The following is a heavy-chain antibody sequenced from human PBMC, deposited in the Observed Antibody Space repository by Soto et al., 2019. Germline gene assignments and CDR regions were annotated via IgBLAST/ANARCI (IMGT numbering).Heavy chain of an antibody. CDR2: INHSGST. D-gene: IGHD7-27*01. V-gene: IGHV4-34*01. CDR1: GGSFSGYY. CDR3: ARGVSGTGDHGYFDY. Sequence: QVQLQQWGAGLLKPSETLSLTCAVYGGSFSGYYWSWIRQPPGKGLEWIGEINHSGSTNYNPSLKRRVTISVDTSKNQFSLKLSSVTAADTAVYYCARGVSGTGDHGYFDYWGQGTLVTVSS. J-gene: IGHJ4*02.